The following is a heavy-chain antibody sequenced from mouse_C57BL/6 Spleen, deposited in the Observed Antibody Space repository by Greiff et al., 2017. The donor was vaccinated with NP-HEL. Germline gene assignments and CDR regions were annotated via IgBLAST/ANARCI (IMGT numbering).Heavy chain of an antibody. V-gene: IGHV1-26*01. CDR2: INPNNGGT. D-gene: IGHD6-1*01. Sequence: EVQLQQSGPELVKPGASVKISCKASGYTFTDYYMNWVKQSHGKSLEWIGDINPNNGGTSYNQKFKGKATLTVDKSSSTAYMELRSLTSEDSAVYYCARGKGSSFDYWGQCTTLTFSS. J-gene: IGHJ2*01. CDR3: ARGKGSSFDY. CDR1: GYTFTDYY.